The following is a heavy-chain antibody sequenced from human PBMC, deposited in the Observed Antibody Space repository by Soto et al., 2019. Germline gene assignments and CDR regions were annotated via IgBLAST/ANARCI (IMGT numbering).Heavy chain of an antibody. CDR2: ITTCGDT. CDR1: GFTFTDYD. V-gene: IGHV3-13*01. Sequence: GGSLRLSCAASGFTFTDYDMHWVRQATGKGLEWVSVITTCGDTYFPGSVRGRFTVSRENAKNSLYLQMNSLRAEDTAVYYCARGRDSALYYFDYWGQGTLVTVSS. CDR3: ARGRDSALYYFDY. D-gene: IGHD2-21*01. J-gene: IGHJ4*02.